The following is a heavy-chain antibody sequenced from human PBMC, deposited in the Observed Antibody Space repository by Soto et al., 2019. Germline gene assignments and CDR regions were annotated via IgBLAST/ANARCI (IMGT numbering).Heavy chain of an antibody. CDR1: GYTFTSYD. D-gene: IGHD3-10*01. V-gene: IGHV1-46*03. J-gene: IGHJ4*02. CDR3: ARVNYYGSGSYEPTYYFDY. Sequence: ASVKVSCKASGYTFTSYDINWVRQATGQGLEWMGIINPSGGSTSYAQKFQGRVTMTRDTSTSTVYMELSSLRSEDTAVYYCARVNYYGSGSYEPTYYFDYWGQGTLVTVSS. CDR2: INPSGGST.